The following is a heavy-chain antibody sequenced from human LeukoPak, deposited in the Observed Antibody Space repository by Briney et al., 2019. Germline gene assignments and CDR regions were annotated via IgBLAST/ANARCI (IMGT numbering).Heavy chain of an antibody. CDR1: GFTFSSYE. CDR2: ISSSGSTI. J-gene: IGHJ4*02. D-gene: IGHD1-26*01. CDR3: ARWHGYKGELTFDY. Sequence: GGSLRLSCAASGFTFSSYEMNWVRQAPGKGLEWVSYISSSGSTIYYADSVKGRFTISRDNAKNSLYLQMNSLRAEDTAVYYCARWHGYKGELTFDYWGQGTLVTVSS. V-gene: IGHV3-48*03.